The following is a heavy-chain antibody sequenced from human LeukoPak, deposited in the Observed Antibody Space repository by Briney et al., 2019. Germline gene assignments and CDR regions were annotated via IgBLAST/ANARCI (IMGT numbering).Heavy chain of an antibody. CDR3: ARSYYYDSSGYYYAIFDY. Sequence: SVKVSCKASGGTFSSYAISWVRQAPGQGLEWMGGIIPIFGTANYAQKFQGRVTITADKSTSTAYMELSSLRSEDTAVYYCARSYYYDSSGYYYAIFDYWGQGTLVTVSS. D-gene: IGHD3-22*01. CDR1: GGTFSSYA. CDR2: IIPIFGTA. V-gene: IGHV1-69*06. J-gene: IGHJ4*02.